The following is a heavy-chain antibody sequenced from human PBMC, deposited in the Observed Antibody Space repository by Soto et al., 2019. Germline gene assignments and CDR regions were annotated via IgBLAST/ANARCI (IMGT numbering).Heavy chain of an antibody. V-gene: IGHV3-7*01. D-gene: IGHD3-10*01. CDR2: IKQDGSEK. Sequence: PGGSLRLSCAASGFTFSSYWMSWVRQAPGKGLEWVANIKQDGSEKYYVDSVKGRFTISRDNAKNSLYLQMNSLRAEDTAVYYCAREDYYGPGSYPYYFDYWGQGTLVTVSS. CDR3: AREDYYGPGSYPYYFDY. CDR1: GFTFSSYW. J-gene: IGHJ4*02.